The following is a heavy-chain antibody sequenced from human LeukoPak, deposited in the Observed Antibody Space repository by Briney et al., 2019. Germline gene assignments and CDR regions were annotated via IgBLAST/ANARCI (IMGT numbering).Heavy chain of an antibody. J-gene: IGHJ5*02. V-gene: IGHV4-30-4*01. Sequence: PSQTLSLTCTVSGGSISSGDYYWSWIRQPPGKGLEWIGYINYSGSTFHYNPSLKSRVTISVDTSKNQFSLRLNSVTVADSAVYYCASTNCSSASCYGANWFDPWGQGTLVTVSP. CDR3: ASTNCSSASCYGANWFDP. D-gene: IGHD2-2*01. CDR2: INYSGST. CDR1: GGSISSGDYY.